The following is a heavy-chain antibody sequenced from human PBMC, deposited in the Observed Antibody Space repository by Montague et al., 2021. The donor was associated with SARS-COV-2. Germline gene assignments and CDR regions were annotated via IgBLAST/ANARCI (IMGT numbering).Heavy chain of an antibody. CDR3: ARENYDILNGTTLGLDY. J-gene: IGHJ4*02. V-gene: IGHV2-70*04. CDR1: GFSLSTSGMR. D-gene: IGHD3-9*01. Sequence: PALVKPTQTLTLTCTFSGFSLSTSGMRASWIRQPPGKALEWLARIDWDDDKFYSTSLKTRLTISKDTSKNQVVLTMTNMDPVDTATYYCARENYDILNGTTLGLDYWGQGTLVTVSS. CDR2: IDWDDDK.